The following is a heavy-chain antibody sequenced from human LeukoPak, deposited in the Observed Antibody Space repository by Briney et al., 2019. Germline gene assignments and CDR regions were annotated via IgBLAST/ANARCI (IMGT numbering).Heavy chain of an antibody. V-gene: IGHV3-23*01. D-gene: IGHD3-10*01. CDR2: ISGTGYNT. CDR1: GFTFRNCA. CDR3: AKHVSGSLFYFDY. J-gene: IGHJ4*02. Sequence: GGSLRLSCAASGFTFRNCAMSWVRQAPGKGLEWVSGISGTGYNTYFADSVKGRFTISRDNSKNTLYLQMNSLGAEDTAVYYCAKHVSGSLFYFDYWGQRTLVTVSS.